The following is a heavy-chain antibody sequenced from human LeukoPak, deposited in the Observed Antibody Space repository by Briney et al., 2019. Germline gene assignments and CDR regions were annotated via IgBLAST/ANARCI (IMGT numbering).Heavy chain of an antibody. CDR3: ARGITMIVSWFDP. V-gene: IGHV1-46*01. D-gene: IGHD3-22*01. Sequence: ASVKVSCKASGGTFSSYAISWVRQAPGQGLEWMGIINPSGGSTSYAQKFQGRVTMTRDTSTSTVYMELSSLRSEDTAVYYCARGITMIVSWFDPWGQGTLVTVSS. CDR1: GGTFSSYA. J-gene: IGHJ5*02. CDR2: INPSGGST.